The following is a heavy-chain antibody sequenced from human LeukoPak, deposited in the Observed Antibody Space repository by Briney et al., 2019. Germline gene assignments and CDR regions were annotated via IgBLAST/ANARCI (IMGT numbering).Heavy chain of an antibody. D-gene: IGHD4-17*01. Sequence: SETLSLTCTVSGGSISSGGYYWSWIRQPPGKGLEWIGYIYHSGSTYYNPSLKSRVTISVDRSKNQFSLKLSSVTAADTAVYYCARVVYGDYAGDYFDYWGQGTLVTVSS. CDR1: GGSISSGGYY. J-gene: IGHJ4*02. V-gene: IGHV4-30-2*01. CDR2: IYHSGST. CDR3: ARVVYGDYAGDYFDY.